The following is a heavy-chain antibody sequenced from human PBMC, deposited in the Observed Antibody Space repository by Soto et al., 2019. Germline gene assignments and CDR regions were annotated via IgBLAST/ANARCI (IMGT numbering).Heavy chain of an antibody. D-gene: IGHD4-17*01. CDR1: GVSISSDNW. J-gene: IGHJ4*02. Sequence: PSETLSLTCGVSGVSISSDNWWSWVRQPPGKGLEWIGEISHSGNTNYNPSLKSRVTISVDTSKNQFSLKLSSVTAADTAVYYCATFYGDYVSYWGQGTLVTVS. V-gene: IGHV4-4*02. CDR2: ISHSGNT. CDR3: ATFYGDYVSY.